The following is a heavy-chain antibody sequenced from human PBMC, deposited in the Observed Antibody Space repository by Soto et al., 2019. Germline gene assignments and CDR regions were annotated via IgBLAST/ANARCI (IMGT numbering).Heavy chain of an antibody. D-gene: IGHD3-9*01. CDR3: ATTVAVRYFVWLYYYYYYLDV. CDR1: GFTFSSYW. J-gene: IGHJ6*03. V-gene: IGHV3-7*01. Sequence: EVQLVESGGGLVQPGGSLRLSCAASGFTFSSYWMSWVRQAPGKGLEWVANIKQDGSEKYYVDSVKGRFTISRDNAKNSLYLQMNSLRAEDTAVYYCATTVAVRYFVWLYYYYYYLDVWGKGTTVTVSS. CDR2: IKQDGSEK.